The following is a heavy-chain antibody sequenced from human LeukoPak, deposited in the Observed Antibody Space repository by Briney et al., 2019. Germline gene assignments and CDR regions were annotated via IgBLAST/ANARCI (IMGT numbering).Heavy chain of an antibody. Sequence: SETLSITCTVSGGSISSYYWSWIRQPPGKGLEWIGYIYYSGSTNYNPSLKSRVTISVDTSKNQFSLKLSSVTAADTAVYYCARMSKAIAVAGTIDYWGQGTLVTVSS. D-gene: IGHD6-19*01. CDR3: ARMSKAIAVAGTIDY. J-gene: IGHJ4*02. CDR2: IYYSGST. CDR1: GGSISSYY. V-gene: IGHV4-59*01.